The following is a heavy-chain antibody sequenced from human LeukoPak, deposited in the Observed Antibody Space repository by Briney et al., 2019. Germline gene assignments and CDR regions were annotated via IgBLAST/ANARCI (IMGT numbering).Heavy chain of an antibody. D-gene: IGHD2-15*01. Sequence: GGSLRLSCAASGFTFRSYGFHWVRQAPGKGLEWVAVIWYDGRNKYYADSVKGRFTFSRDNSKNTVYLEMNSLRVEDTAVYYCTRAGQGSVLDYWGQGTLVTVSS. J-gene: IGHJ4*02. CDR3: TRAGQGSVLDY. V-gene: IGHV3-33*01. CDR1: GFTFRSYG. CDR2: IWYDGRNK.